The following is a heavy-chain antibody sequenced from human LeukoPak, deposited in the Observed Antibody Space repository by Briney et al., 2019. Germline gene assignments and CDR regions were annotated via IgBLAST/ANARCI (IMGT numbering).Heavy chain of an antibody. V-gene: IGHV4-39*01. D-gene: IGHD3-10*01. CDR3: ARDLMVRGVPSSAEDY. CDR1: GGSISSSSYS. Sequence: SETLSLTCTVSGGSISSSSYSWGWIRQPPGKGLEWIGSIYYSGSTYYNPSLKSRVTISVDTSKNQFSLKLSSVTAADTAVYYCARDLMVRGVPSSAEDYWGQGTLVTVSS. J-gene: IGHJ4*02. CDR2: IYYSGST.